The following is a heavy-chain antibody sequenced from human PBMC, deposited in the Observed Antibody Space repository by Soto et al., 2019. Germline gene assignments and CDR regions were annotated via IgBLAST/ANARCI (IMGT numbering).Heavy chain of an antibody. Sequence: ASVTVSCKASGYTFTTFNISWVRQAPGQGLEWMGRISTYNGDTNYPQSLQGRLTMTTDTSTNTAYMELRSLRSDDTAVYYCARDPYNVLMVNAPNLYGMDVWGQ. D-gene: IGHD2-8*01. J-gene: IGHJ6*02. CDR3: ARDPYNVLMVNAPNLYGMDV. CDR1: GYTFTTFN. V-gene: IGHV1-18*01. CDR2: ISTYNGDT.